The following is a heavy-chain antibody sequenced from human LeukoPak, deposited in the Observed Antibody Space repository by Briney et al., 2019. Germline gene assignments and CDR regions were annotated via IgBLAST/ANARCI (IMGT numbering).Heavy chain of an antibody. J-gene: IGHJ4*02. D-gene: IGHD3-22*01. CDR3: ARDDHYYDSSGYKY. CDR2: IIPIFGIA. V-gene: IGHV1-69*04. Sequence: GGSVRVSCKASGGTFSSYAISWVRQAPGQGLEWMGRIIPIFGIANYAQKFQGRVTITADKSTSTAYMQLSSLRSEVTAVYYCARDDHYYDSSGYKYWGQGTLVTVSS. CDR1: GGTFSSYA.